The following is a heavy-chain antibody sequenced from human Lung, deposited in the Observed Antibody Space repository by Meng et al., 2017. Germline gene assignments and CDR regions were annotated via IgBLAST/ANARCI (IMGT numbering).Heavy chain of an antibody. D-gene: IGHD4-11*01. Sequence: QVRLQQWGAGLLKPSETLSLTCVVSGGSFSDYYWSWIRQPPGKVLEWIGEINHSGSTNYNPSLESRATISVDTSQNNLSLKLSSVTAADSAVYYCARGPTTMAHDFDYWGQGTLVTVSS. CDR2: INHSGST. V-gene: IGHV4-34*01. J-gene: IGHJ4*02. CDR1: GGSFSDYY. CDR3: ARGPTTMAHDFDY.